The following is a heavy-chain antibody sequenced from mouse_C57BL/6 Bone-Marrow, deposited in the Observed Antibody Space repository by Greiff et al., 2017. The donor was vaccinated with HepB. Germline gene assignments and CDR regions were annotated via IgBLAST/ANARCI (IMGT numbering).Heavy chain of an antibody. Sequence: ESGPGLVKPSQSLSLTCSVTGYSITSGYYWNWIRQFPGNKLEWMGYISYDGSNNYNPSLKNRISITRDTSKNQFFLKLNSVTTEDTATYYCARDRRYYYGSSYWFAYWGQGTLVTVSA. V-gene: IGHV3-6*01. CDR1: GYSITSGYY. CDR3: ARDRRYYYGSSYWFAY. J-gene: IGHJ3*01. CDR2: ISYDGSN. D-gene: IGHD1-1*01.